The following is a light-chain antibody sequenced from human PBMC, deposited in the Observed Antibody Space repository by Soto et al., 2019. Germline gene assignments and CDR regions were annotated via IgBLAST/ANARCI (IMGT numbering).Light chain of an antibody. J-gene: IGKJ1*01. CDR2: GAS. CDR3: QQYGSSGT. CDR1: QSVSKNY. V-gene: IGKV3-20*01. Sequence: VFAPFPGTLSLPPGGRSTLSRRAIQSVSKNYLAWYQQKPGQAPRVLIYGASNRATGIPDKLSGSGSGTDFTLTISRLEPEDFAVYYCQQYGSSGTFGQGTKVDIK.